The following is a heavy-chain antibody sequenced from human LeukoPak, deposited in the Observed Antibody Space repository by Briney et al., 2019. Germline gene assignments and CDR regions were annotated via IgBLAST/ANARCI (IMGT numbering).Heavy chain of an antibody. CDR3: ARDRGTWNDDGFDY. V-gene: IGHV4-4*07. D-gene: IGHD1-1*01. CDR1: GGSISSYY. Sequence: SETLSLTRTVSGGSISSYYWSWIRQPAGKGLEWIGRIYISGSTNYNPSLKSRVTMSVDTSKNQFSLTRSSVTAADTAVYYWARDRGTWNDDGFDYWGQGTLVTVSS. CDR2: IYISGST. J-gene: IGHJ4*02.